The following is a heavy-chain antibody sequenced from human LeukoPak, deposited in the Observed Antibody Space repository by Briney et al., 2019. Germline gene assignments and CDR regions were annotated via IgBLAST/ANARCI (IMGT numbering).Heavy chain of an antibody. CDR2: INRSGRT. D-gene: IGHD2-2*03. CDR3: SKGGYFAFET. V-gene: IGHV3-23*01. J-gene: IGHJ3*02. Sequence: GGSLRLSCAASGFTFSTYDMQWVRQAPGKGLEWVSGINRSGRTYYTDSVKGRFTISRDNSKNTLYLQMNSLRAEDTAVYYCSKGGYFAFETWGQGTMVAVSS. CDR1: GFTFSTYD.